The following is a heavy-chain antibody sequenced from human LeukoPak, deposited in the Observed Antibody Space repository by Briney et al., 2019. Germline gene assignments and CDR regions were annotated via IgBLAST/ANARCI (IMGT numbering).Heavy chain of an antibody. D-gene: IGHD3-22*01. CDR1: GFTFDDYA. V-gene: IGHV3-9*01. Sequence: PGGSLRLSCAASGFTFDDYAMHWVRQAPGKGLEWVSGISWNSGSIGYADSVKGRFTISRDNAKNSLYLQMNSLRPEDAAFYYCAKGRYCSDSSAYYSPLDHWGQGTLVTVSS. J-gene: IGHJ4*02. CDR2: ISWNSGSI. CDR3: AKGRYCSDSSAYYSPLDH.